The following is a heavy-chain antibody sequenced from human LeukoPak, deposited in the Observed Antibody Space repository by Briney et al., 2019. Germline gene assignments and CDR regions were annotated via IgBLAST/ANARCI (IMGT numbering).Heavy chain of an antibody. CDR3: PRVEMWVLRGSDH. D-gene: IGHD3-10*02. CDR1: GFTFSSYA. Sequence: GGSLRLSCAASGFTFSSYAMSWVRQAPGKGLEWVSFISAKSDNSYYADSVEGRFTVSRDNAKNSLFLQLNSLRAEDTAVYYCPRVEMWVLRGSDHWGQGVPVTVSS. V-gene: IGHV3-21*01. J-gene: IGHJ4*02. CDR2: ISAKSDNS.